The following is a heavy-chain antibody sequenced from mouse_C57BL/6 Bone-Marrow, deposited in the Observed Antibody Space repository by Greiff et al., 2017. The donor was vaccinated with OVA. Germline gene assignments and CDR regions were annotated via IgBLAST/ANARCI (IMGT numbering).Heavy chain of an antibody. CDR1: GFSLTSYG. CDR3: AKHGGIGGNYHLAWFAY. V-gene: IGHV2-9*01. CDR2: IWGGGST. D-gene: IGHD2-1*01. J-gene: IGHJ3*01. Sequence: QVQLQQSGPGLVAPSQSLSITCTVSGFSLTSYGVDWVRQPPGKGLEWLGVIWGGGSTNYNSALMSRLSISNNNSKSKVFLKMNRLPTDDTAMYYCAKHGGIGGNYHLAWFAYWGQGTLGTVSA.